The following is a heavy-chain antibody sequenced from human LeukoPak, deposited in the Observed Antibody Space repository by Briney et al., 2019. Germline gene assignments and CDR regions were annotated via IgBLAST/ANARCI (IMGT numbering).Heavy chain of an antibody. D-gene: IGHD3-22*01. CDR3: AKAHRKNFDSSGLDY. CDR1: GFTFNDSG. CDR2: ISFDGSRR. J-gene: IGHJ4*02. V-gene: IGHV3-30*18. Sequence: GGSLTLSCSASGFTFNDSGMQRVGQAPGKGLVGVAMISFDGSRRFHDYSVRGRITVSRDNSKDTLFLQMDSLDADDQGVYFCAKAHRKNFDSSGLDYWGQGTLVTVSS.